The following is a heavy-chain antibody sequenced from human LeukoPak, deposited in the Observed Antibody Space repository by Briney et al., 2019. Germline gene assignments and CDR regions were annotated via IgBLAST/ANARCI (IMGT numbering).Heavy chain of an antibody. CDR2: IYSGGST. CDR3: ASPASHLISSGYYYVS. CDR1: GFTVSSNY. J-gene: IGHJ5*02. D-gene: IGHD3-22*01. Sequence: GGSLRLSCAASGFTVSSNYMSWVRQAPGKGLEGVSVIYSGGSTYYADSVTGRFTISRDNSKNTLYLQMNSLRAEDTAVYYCASPASHLISSGYYYVSWGQGTLVTVSS. V-gene: IGHV3-66*02.